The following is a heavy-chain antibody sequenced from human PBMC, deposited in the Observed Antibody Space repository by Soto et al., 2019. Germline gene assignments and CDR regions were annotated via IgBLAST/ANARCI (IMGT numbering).Heavy chain of an antibody. D-gene: IGHD1-26*01. V-gene: IGHV3-30*04. CDR2: ISYDGRVK. Sequence: GGYLRLSCAASGFTFSDYPMHWVRLALDNGQEWVAVISYDGRVKYYVDSVKGRFTISRDDSKNTLYLQMNSLRVDDTAVYYCARDFIVGAPDYFDYWCQGTLVTVSS. J-gene: IGHJ4*02. CDR1: GFTFSDYP. CDR3: ARDFIVGAPDYFDY.